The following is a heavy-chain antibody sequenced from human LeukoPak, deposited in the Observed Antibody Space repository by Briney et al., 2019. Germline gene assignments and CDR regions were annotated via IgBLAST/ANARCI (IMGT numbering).Heavy chain of an antibody. CDR3: ARGGYSYGYAIDY. CDR1: GGTFSSYA. V-gene: IGHV1-69*13. D-gene: IGHD5-18*01. J-gene: IGHJ4*02. CDR2: IIPIFGTA. Sequence: EASVKVSCRASGGTFSSYAISWVRQAPGQGLEWMGGIIPIFGTANYAQRFQGRVTITADESTSTAYMELSSLRSEDTAVYYCARGGYSYGYAIDYWGQGTLVTVSS.